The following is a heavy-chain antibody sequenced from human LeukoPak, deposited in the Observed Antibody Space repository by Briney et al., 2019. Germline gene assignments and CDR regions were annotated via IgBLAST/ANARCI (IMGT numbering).Heavy chain of an antibody. Sequence: PGGSLRLSCTVSGFTVSSNSMSWVRQAPGKGLEWVSFIFSSTHYSDSVKGRFTISRDNSKNTLYLQMNSLRAEDTAVYYCARNRESYWVPELDYWGQGTLVTVSS. D-gene: IGHD3-16*01. V-gene: IGHV3-53*01. CDR3: ARNRESYWVPELDY. J-gene: IGHJ4*02. CDR1: GFTVSSNS. CDR2: IFSST.